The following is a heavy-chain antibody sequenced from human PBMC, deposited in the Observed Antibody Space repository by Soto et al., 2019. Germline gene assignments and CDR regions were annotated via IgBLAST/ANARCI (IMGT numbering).Heavy chain of an antibody. D-gene: IGHD6-13*01. Sequence: LSLTCTVSGGSISSYYWSWIRQPPGKGLEWVAVISYDGSNKYYADSVKGRFTISRDNSKNTLYLQMNSLRAEDTAVYYCAKGPSSSWYYFDYWGQGTLVTVSS. CDR1: GGSISSYY. CDR3: AKGPSSSWYYFDY. CDR2: ISYDGSNK. J-gene: IGHJ4*02. V-gene: IGHV3-30*18.